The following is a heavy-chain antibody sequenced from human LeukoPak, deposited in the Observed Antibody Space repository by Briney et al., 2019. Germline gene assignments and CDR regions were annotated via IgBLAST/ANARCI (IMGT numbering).Heavy chain of an antibody. CDR1: GGSFSGYY. CDR2: INHSGST. V-gene: IGHV4-34*01. CDR3: ARGYSYGSLGVRWFDP. D-gene: IGHD5-18*01. J-gene: IGHJ5*02. Sequence: PSETLSLTCAVYGGSFSGYYWSWIRQPPGKGLEWIGEINHSGSTNYNPSLKSRVTISVDTSKNQFSLNLNSVTAADTAVYYCARGYSYGSLGVRWFDPWGQGTLVTVSS.